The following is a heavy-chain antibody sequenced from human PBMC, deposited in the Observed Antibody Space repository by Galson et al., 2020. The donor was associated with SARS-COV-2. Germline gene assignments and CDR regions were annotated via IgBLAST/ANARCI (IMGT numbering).Heavy chain of an antibody. D-gene: IGHD3-10*01. CDR3: ARERPDLDGSGSYSYGMDV. Sequence: SETLSLTCTVSGGSVSSGSYYWSWIRQPPGKGLEWIGYIYYSGSTNYNPSLKSRVTISVDTSKNQFSLKLSSVTAADTAVYYCARERPDLDGSGSYSYGMDVWGQGTTVPVSS. V-gene: IGHV4-61*01. CDR2: IYYSGST. J-gene: IGHJ6*02. CDR1: GGSVSSGSYY.